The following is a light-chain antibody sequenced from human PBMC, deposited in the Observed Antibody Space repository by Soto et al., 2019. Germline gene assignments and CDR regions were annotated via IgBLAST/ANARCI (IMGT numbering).Light chain of an antibody. CDR1: SSNIGAGYD. CDR3: QSYDSSLSGWV. Sequence: QSVLTQPPSVSGAPGQRVTISCTGSSSNIGAGYDVHWYQQLPVTAPKLLIYGNNNRPSGVPDRFSGSKSATSDSLAITGLQAEDEADYYCQSYDSSLSGWVFGGGTKLTVL. V-gene: IGLV1-40*01. J-gene: IGLJ3*02. CDR2: GNN.